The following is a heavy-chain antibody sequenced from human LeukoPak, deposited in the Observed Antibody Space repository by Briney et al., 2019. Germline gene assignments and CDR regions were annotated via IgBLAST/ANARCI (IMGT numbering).Heavy chain of an antibody. CDR2: IFGSASKI. D-gene: IGHD6-19*01. Sequence: GGSLTLSCTTSGFTFATYSMRWVRQAPAQGLEWVASIFGSASKIYHPDSVKGRFAVSRDNSKNTLYLQMNGLRVEDTALYYCVKDRVPDSGWSFDVWGRGTMVTVS. CDR1: GFTFATYS. CDR3: VKDRVPDSGWSFDV. V-gene: IGHV3-23*01. J-gene: IGHJ3*01.